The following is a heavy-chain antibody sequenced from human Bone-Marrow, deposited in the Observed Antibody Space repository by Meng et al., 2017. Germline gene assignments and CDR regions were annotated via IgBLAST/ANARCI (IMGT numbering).Heavy chain of an antibody. CDR2: INTNTGNP. V-gene: IGHV7-4-1*02. Sequence: QVRLVQSGSELKKPGASVKVSCKASGYTFTSYAMNWVRQAPGQGLEWMGWINTNTGNPTYAQGFTGRFVFSLDTSVSTAYLQISSLKAEDTAVYYCARAYCGGDCYVSGWFDPWGQGTLVTVSS. J-gene: IGHJ5*02. CDR1: GYTFTSYA. CDR3: ARAYCGGDCYVSGWFDP. D-gene: IGHD2-21*02.